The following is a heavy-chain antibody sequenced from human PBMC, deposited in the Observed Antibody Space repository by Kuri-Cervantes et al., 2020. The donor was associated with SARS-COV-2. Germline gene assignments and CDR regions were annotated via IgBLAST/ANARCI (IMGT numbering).Heavy chain of an antibody. CDR3: ARVGSALRRDFDY. D-gene: IGHD6-25*01. CDR1: GGSISSSSYY. V-gene: IGHV4-39*07. Sequence: SETLSLTCTVSGGSISSSSYYWGWIRQPPGKGLEWIGSIYYSGSTYYNPSLKSRVTISVDTSKNQFSLKLSAVTAADTAVYYCARVGSALRRDFDYWGQGTLVTVSS. CDR2: IYYSGST. J-gene: IGHJ4*02.